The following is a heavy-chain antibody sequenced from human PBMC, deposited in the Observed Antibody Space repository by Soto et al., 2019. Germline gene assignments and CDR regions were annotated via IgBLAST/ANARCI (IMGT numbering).Heavy chain of an antibody. CDR3: ARDRGDSGWYNWFDP. V-gene: IGHV4-59*01. CDR1: GGSISSYY. J-gene: IGHJ5*02. D-gene: IGHD6-19*01. Sequence: PSETLSLTCTVSGGSISSYYWSWIRQSPGRGLEWIGYIYFTGNTNYNPSLKSRVTISVDTSNNQFSLKLSSVTSADTAVYYCARDRGDSGWYNWFDPWGQGTLVTVSS. CDR2: IYFTGNT.